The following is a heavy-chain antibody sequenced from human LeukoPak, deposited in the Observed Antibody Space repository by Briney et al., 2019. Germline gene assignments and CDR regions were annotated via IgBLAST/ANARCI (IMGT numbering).Heavy chain of an antibody. V-gene: IGHV3-23*01. Sequence: GGSLRLSCAASGFTFSSYGMSWVRQAPGKGLEWVSAISGSGGSTYYADSVKGRFTISRDNSKNTLYLQMNSLRAEDTAVYYCARTTPYYYYMDVWGKGTTVTVSS. D-gene: IGHD1-14*01. CDR3: ARTTPYYYYMDV. CDR1: GFTFSSYG. J-gene: IGHJ6*03. CDR2: ISGSGGST.